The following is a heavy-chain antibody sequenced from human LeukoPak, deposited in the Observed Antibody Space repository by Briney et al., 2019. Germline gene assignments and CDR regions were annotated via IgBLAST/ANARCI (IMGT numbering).Heavy chain of an antibody. D-gene: IGHD2-15*01. V-gene: IGHV3-33*08. CDR2: VWAAGTNK. CDR3: ARVRRDCSGGSCYGYGVDV. J-gene: IGHJ6*02. Sequence: PGGSLRLSCAASGFAFSNYGMHWVRQAPGKGLEWVAVVWAAGTNKYYADSVKGRFSISRDNSKNTLFLEMNSLRAEDTAVYHCARVRRDCSGGSCYGYGVDVWGQGTTVTVSS. CDR1: GFAFSNYG.